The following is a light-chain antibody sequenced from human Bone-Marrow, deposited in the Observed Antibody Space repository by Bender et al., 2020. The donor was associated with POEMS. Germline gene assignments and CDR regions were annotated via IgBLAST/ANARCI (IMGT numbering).Light chain of an antibody. J-gene: IGLJ2*01. V-gene: IGLV2-23*01. Sequence: QSALTQPASVSGSPGQSITITCTGTISDVGRFNLVSWYQQHPGKAPKLIIYEGNKSPSGVSNRFSASKSGNTASLTLSGLQAEDEADYYCCSYAGSTMVIIGGGTKLTVL. CDR1: ISDVGRFNL. CDR2: EGN. CDR3: CSYAGSTMVI.